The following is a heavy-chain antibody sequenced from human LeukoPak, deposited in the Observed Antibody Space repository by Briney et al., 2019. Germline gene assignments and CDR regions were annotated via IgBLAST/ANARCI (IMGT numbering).Heavy chain of an antibody. CDR3: ARAFGAENFDY. D-gene: IGHD1-26*01. CDR1: GFTFSRYA. V-gene: IGHV3-64*02. J-gene: IGHJ4*02. Sequence: PGGSLRLSCAASGFTFSRYAMHWVRQAPGKGLEYVSAISSNGGSTFYADSVKGRFTISRDNSKNTLYLQMGSLRSEDMAVYYCARAFGAENFDYWGKGTLVTVSS. CDR2: ISSNGGST.